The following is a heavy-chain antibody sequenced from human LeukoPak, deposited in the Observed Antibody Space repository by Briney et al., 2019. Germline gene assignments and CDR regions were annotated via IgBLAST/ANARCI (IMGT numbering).Heavy chain of an antibody. CDR3: ARGPYGDLDY. Sequence: SETLSLTCTVSGGSISSYYWSWIRQPPGKGVEWIGYIYYSGSTNYNPSLKSRVTISVEKPKNQFSLKLSSVTAADTAVYYCARGPYGDLDYWGQGTLVTVSS. V-gene: IGHV4-59*01. D-gene: IGHD4-17*01. CDR1: GGSISSYY. J-gene: IGHJ4*02. CDR2: IYYSGST.